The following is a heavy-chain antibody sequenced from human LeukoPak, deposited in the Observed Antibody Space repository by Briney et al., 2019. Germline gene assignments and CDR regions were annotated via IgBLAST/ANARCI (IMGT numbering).Heavy chain of an antibody. J-gene: IGHJ1*01. Sequence: GGSLRLSCAASGFTFASYAMHWVRQPPGKGLEWVTLLAYDGTNKQYADSVKGRFTISRDNSQNTVDLQMDSLRAEDTAVYYCARPEDYDSSGYSRYFQHWGQGTLVTVSS. CDR2: LAYDGTNK. V-gene: IGHV3-30*04. CDR3: ARPEDYDSSGYSRYFQH. CDR1: GFTFASYA. D-gene: IGHD3-22*01.